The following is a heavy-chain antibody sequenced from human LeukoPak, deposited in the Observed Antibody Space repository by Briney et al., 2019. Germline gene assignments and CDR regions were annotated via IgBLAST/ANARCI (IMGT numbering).Heavy chain of an antibody. Sequence: GGSLRLSCAASGFTFSSYGMHWVRQAPGKGLEWVAVIWYDGSNKYYADPVKGRVTISRDNYKNTLFLQMNSLRAEDTAIYYCAKDSYDSSGSRYDYWGQGTLVTVSS. CDR2: IWYDGSNK. J-gene: IGHJ4*02. D-gene: IGHD3-22*01. V-gene: IGHV3-33*06. CDR1: GFTFSSYG. CDR3: AKDSYDSSGSRYDY.